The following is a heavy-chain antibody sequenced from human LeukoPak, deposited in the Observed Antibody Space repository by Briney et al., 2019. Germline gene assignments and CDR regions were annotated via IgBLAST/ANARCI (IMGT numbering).Heavy chain of an antibody. D-gene: IGHD2-2*01. CDR2: INPSGGST. V-gene: IGHV1-46*01. Sequence: GASAKVSCKASGYTFTSYYMHWVRQAPGQGLEWMGIINPSGGSTSYAQKFQGRVTMTTDRSTSTAYMELRSLRPDDTAVYYCARDPSNTSGRMTWFDSWGQGTLVTVSS. CDR3: ARDPSNTSGRMTWFDS. CDR1: GYTFTSYY. J-gene: IGHJ5*01.